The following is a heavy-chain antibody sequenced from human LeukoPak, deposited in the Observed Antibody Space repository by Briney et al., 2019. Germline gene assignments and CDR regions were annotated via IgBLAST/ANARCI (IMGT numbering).Heavy chain of an antibody. CDR1: GYTFTSYD. CDR3: ARVYSSRWYGAFDI. D-gene: IGHD6-19*01. Sequence: ASVKVSCKASGYTFTSYDINWVRQATGQGLEWMGWMNPNSGNTGYAQKFQGRVTITRNTSISTAYMELSRLSSEDTAVYYCARVYSSRWYGAFDIWGQGTMVTVSS. CDR2: MNPNSGNT. V-gene: IGHV1-8*03. J-gene: IGHJ3*02.